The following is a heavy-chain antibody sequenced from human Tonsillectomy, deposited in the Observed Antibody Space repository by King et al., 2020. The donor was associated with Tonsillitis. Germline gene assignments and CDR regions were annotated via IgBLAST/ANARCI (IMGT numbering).Heavy chain of an antibody. Sequence: QLVQSGAEVKKPGASVKVSCKASGYIFSTYGINWVRQAPGQGLEWMGWISVYNGDTKYAQNFQGRVTMTTDISTSTAYMELRGLRSDDTAVYYCARPLYNYGPSPSDYWGQGTLVTVSS. D-gene: IGHD5-18*01. CDR3: ARPLYNYGPSPSDY. CDR2: ISVYNGDT. CDR1: GYIFSTYG. J-gene: IGHJ4*02. V-gene: IGHV1-18*01.